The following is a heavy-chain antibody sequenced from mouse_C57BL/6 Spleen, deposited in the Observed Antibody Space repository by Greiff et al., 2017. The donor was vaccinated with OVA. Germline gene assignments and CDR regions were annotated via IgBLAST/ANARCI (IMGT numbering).Heavy chain of an antibody. J-gene: IGHJ2*01. CDR2: INPSSGYT. CDR3: ARSGLRGYFDY. V-gene: IGHV1-4*01. D-gene: IGHD2-2*01. CDR1: GYTFTSYT. Sequence: QVQLQQSGAELARPGASVKMSCKASGYTFTSYTMHWVQQRPGQGLEWIGYINPSSGYTKYNQKFKDKATLTADKSSSTAYMQLSSLTSEDSAVYYSARSGLRGYFDYWGQGTTLTVSS.